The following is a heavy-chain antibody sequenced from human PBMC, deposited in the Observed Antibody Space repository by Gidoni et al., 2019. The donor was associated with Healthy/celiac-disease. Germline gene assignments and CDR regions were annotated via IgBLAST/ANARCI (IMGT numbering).Heavy chain of an antibody. CDR3: ASLEGAGHTPY. CDR2: ISSSSSYI. CDR1: GFPFSSYS. D-gene: IGHD6-19*01. J-gene: IGHJ4*02. Sequence: EVPLVESGGGLVKPGGSLSLSCAASGFPFSSYSMNWVRQAPGKGLEWVSSISSSSSYIYYADSVKGRFTISRDNAKNSLYLQMNSLRAEDTAVYYCASLEGAGHTPYGGQGTLVTVSS. V-gene: IGHV3-21*01.